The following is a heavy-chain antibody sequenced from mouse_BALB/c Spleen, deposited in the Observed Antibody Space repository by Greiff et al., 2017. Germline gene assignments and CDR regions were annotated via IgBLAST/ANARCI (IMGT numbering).Heavy chain of an antibody. CDR3: ARDGYYGSAY. Sequence: EVHLVESGGGLVQPGGSLKLSCAASGFTFSSYGMSWVRQTPDKRLELVATINSNGGSTYYPDSVKGRFTISRDNAKNTLYLQMSSLKSEDTAMYYCARDGYYGSAYWGQGTLVTVSA. CDR1: GFTFSSYG. J-gene: IGHJ3*01. CDR2: INSNGGST. D-gene: IGHD1-2*01. V-gene: IGHV5-6-3*01.